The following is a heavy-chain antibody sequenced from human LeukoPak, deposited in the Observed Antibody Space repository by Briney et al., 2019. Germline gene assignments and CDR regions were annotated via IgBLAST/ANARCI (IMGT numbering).Heavy chain of an antibody. CDR2: INPNSGGT. V-gene: IGHV1-2*02. Sequence: GASVKVSCKASGYTFTGYYMHWVRQAPGQGLEWMGWINPNSGGTNYAQKFQGRVTMTRDTSISTAYMELSRLRSDDTAVYYCARGKLYNNQSKYRNTYYFDYWGQGTLVTVSS. CDR1: GYTFTGYY. CDR3: ARGKLYNNQSKYRNTYYFDY. J-gene: IGHJ4*02. D-gene: IGHD2/OR15-2a*01.